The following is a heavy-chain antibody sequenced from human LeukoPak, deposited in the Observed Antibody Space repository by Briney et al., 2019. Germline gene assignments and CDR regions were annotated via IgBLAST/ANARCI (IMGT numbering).Heavy chain of an antibody. V-gene: IGHV1-58*01. CDR3: AAAGHPIEWELLKDAFDI. J-gene: IGHJ3*02. D-gene: IGHD1-26*01. Sequence: ASVKVSCKASGFTFTSSAVQWVRQARGQRLEWIGWIVVGSGNTNYAQKFQERVTITRDMSTSTAYMELSSLRSEDTAVYYCAAAGHPIEWELLKDAFDIWGQGTMVTVSS. CDR1: GFTFTSSA. CDR2: IVVGSGNT.